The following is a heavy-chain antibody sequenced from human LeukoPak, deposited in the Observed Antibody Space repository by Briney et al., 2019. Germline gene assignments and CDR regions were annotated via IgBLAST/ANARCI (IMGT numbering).Heavy chain of an antibody. J-gene: IGHJ4*02. D-gene: IGHD3-22*01. CDR1: GGSFSGYY. V-gene: IGHV4-34*01. CDR2: INHSGST. CDR3: ARLFSGYYFDY. Sequence: SETLSLTCAVYGGSFSGYYWSWIRQPPGKGLEWIGEINHSGSTNYNPSLKSRVTISVDTSKNQFSLKLSSVTAADTAVYYCARLFSGYYFDYWAREPWSPSPQ.